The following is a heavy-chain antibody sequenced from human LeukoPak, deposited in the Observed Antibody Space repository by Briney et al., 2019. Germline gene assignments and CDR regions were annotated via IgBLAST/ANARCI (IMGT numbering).Heavy chain of an antibody. D-gene: IGHD2-15*01. CDR2: INHSGNT. CDR3: ETHGGGRGYCSGGRCSLDY. J-gene: IGHJ4*02. V-gene: IGHV4-34*01. Sequence: PSETLSLTCAVYGGSFSGYYWSWVRQTPGKELEWIGEINHSGNTNYNPSLKSRVTISVDTSKNQFSLKLSSVTAADTAVYYCETHGGGRGYCSGGRCSLDYWGQGTLVTVSS. CDR1: GGSFSGYY.